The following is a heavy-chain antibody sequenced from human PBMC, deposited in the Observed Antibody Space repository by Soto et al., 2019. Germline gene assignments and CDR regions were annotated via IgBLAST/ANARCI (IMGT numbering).Heavy chain of an antibody. Sequence: QVQLQESGPGLVKPSETLSLTCTVSGGSVSSGSYYWSWIRQPPGKGLEWIGYMYYSGGTNQNPSLKSRVTISVDTSKNQFSLKLISMSAADTGVYYCAAGWNPRPLDYWGQGTLVTVSS. D-gene: IGHD1-1*01. J-gene: IGHJ4*02. V-gene: IGHV4-61*01. CDR3: AAGWNPRPLDY. CDR2: MYYSGGT. CDR1: GGSVSSGSYY.